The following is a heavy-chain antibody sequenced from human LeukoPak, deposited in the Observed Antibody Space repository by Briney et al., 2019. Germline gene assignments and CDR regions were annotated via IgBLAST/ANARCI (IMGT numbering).Heavy chain of an antibody. D-gene: IGHD2-21*01. J-gene: IGHJ3*02. Sequence: SETLSLTCAVSGYSISSGYYWGWIRQPPGKGLEWIGSIYHSGSTYYNPSLKSRVTISVDTSKNQLSLKLSSVTAADTAVYYCARTRIVVVIAALDAFDIWGQGTMVTVSS. CDR1: GYSISSGYY. V-gene: IGHV4-38-2*01. CDR2: IYHSGST. CDR3: ARTRIVVVIAALDAFDI.